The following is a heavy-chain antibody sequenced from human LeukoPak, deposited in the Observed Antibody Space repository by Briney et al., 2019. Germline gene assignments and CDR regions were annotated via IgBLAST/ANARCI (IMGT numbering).Heavy chain of an antibody. V-gene: IGHV3-74*01. CDR2: INSDGSST. J-gene: IGHJ4*02. CDR1: GFTFSSYW. Sequence: AGGSLSLFCAASGFTFSSYWMHWVRQAPGKGLVWVSRINSDGSSTSYADSLKGRFTISRDNAKNTLYLQMNSLRAEDTAVYYCAKMFYPAIAAADFFDYWGQGTLVTVSS. D-gene: IGHD6-13*01. CDR3: AKMFYPAIAAADFFDY.